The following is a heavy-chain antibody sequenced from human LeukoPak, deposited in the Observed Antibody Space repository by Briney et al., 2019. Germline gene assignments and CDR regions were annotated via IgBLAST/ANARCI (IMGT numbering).Heavy chain of an antibody. Sequence: GGSLRLSCAASGFTFSSYAMSWVRQAPGKGLEWVAVISYDGSNKYYADSVKGRFTISRDNSKNTLYLQMNSLRAEDTAVYYCARESATTPVYDFWSGYPSGTDYWGQGTLVTVSS. CDR1: GFTFSSYA. J-gene: IGHJ4*02. D-gene: IGHD3-3*01. CDR3: ARESATTPVYDFWSGYPSGTDY. CDR2: ISYDGSNK. V-gene: IGHV3-30-3*01.